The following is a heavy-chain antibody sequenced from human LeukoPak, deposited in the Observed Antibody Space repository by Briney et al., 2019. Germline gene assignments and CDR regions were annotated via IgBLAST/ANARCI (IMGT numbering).Heavy chain of an antibody. J-gene: IGHJ4*02. D-gene: IGHD4-4*01. V-gene: IGHV4-59*01. CDR1: GGSISSYY. CDR2: IHYSGST. CDR3: ARALYSNYVER. Sequence: SETLSLTCTVSGGSISSYYWSWIRQPPGKGLEWIGYIHYSGSTNYNPSLKSRVTISVDTSKNQFSLKLSSVTAADTAVYYCARALYSNYVERWGQGTLVTVSS.